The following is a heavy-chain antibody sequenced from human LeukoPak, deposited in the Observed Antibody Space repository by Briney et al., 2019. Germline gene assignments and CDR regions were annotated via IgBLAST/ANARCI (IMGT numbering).Heavy chain of an antibody. CDR3: ARATYYDGSGSFGPFDY. J-gene: IGHJ4*02. CDR1: GFTFSSYS. CDR2: ISSSGSYI. V-gene: IGHV3-21*01. Sequence: GGSLRLSCTASGFTFSSYSMNWVRQAPGRGLEWVSSISSSGSYIYYADSVKGRFTISRDNAKNSLYLQMNSLRAEDTAVYYCARATYYDGSGSFGPFDYWGRGTLVTVSS. D-gene: IGHD3-10*01.